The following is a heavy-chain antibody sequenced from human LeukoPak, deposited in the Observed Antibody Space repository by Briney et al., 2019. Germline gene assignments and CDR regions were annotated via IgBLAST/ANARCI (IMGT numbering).Heavy chain of an antibody. CDR3: GRSEDAFDI. J-gene: IGHJ3*02. CDR1: GGSISSGSYY. V-gene: IGHV4-61*09. Sequence: SQTLSLTCTVSGGSISSGSYYWSWIRQPAGKGLEWIGEVNYNGTNYNPSLKSRVTISLDTSKNQFSLKLSSVTAADTAVYYCGRSEDAFDIWGQGTMVTVSS. CDR2: VNYNGT.